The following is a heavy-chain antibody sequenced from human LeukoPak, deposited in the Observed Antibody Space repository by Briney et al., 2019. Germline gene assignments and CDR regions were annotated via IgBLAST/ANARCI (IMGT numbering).Heavy chain of an antibody. Sequence: PGGSLRLSCAASGFTFSKFALSWVRQAPGKGLEWVSTINDRGTGTYYADSVKGRFTISRDNSKNTLYLQMNSLRAEDTAVYYCARETPIAAAAFDYWGQGTLVTVSS. CDR3: ARETPIAAAAFDY. CDR1: GFTFSKFA. V-gene: IGHV3-23*01. CDR2: INDRGTGT. J-gene: IGHJ4*02. D-gene: IGHD6-13*01.